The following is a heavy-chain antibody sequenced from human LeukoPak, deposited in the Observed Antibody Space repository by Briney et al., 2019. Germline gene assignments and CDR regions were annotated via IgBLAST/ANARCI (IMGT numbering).Heavy chain of an antibody. CDR3: ARAHYYGSGSRRDYYYYGMDV. D-gene: IGHD3-10*01. Sequence: GGSLRLSCAASGFTFSSYSMNWVRQAPGKGLEWVSSISSSSSYIYYADSVKGRFTISRDNAKNSLYLQMNSLRAEDTAVYYCARAHYYGSGSRRDYYYYGMDVWGQGTTVTVSS. V-gene: IGHV3-21*01. CDR2: ISSSSSYI. J-gene: IGHJ6*02. CDR1: GFTFSSYS.